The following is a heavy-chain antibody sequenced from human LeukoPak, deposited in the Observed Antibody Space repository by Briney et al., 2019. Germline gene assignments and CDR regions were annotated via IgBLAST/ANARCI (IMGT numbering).Heavy chain of an antibody. Sequence: SETLSLTCAVSGGSISTYYWNWIRRPPGRGLEWIGYIYYTGSISYNPSLKSRVTISLDTSKSQFSLRLTSVTAADTAVYYCASHGSSGHDPLTWGQGTLVTVPS. D-gene: IGHD5-12*01. V-gene: IGHV4-59*08. CDR3: ASHGSSGHDPLT. CDR1: GGSISTYY. CDR2: IYYTGSI. J-gene: IGHJ4*02.